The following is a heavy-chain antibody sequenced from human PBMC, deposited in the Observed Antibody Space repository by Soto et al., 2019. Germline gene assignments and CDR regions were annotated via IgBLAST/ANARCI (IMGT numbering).Heavy chain of an antibody. CDR3: AREPPEGYNFDY. CDR2: IYPTGGST. J-gene: IGHJ4*02. D-gene: IGHD5-18*01. CDR1: GYTFTSYY. V-gene: IGHV1-46*03. Sequence: QVQLVQSGAELKNPGASVKISCKTSGYTFTSYYLHWMRQAPGQGLEWMGIIYPTGGSTSYTQKFQGRXXMXRXXSTSTVYMELSSLTSEDTAVYYCAREPPEGYNFDYWGQGTLVTVSS.